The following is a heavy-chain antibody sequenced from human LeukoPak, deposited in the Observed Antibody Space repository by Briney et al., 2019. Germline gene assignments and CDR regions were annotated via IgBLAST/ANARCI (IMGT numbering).Heavy chain of an antibody. CDR2: IYYSGST. D-gene: IGHD3-10*01. J-gene: IGHJ6*02. CDR1: GGSISSGGYY. V-gene: IGHV4-61*08. CDR3: ARERFGELLDYYGMDV. Sequence: PSETLSLTCTVSGGSISSGGYYWSWIRQPPGKGLEWIGYIYYSGSTYYNPSLKSRVTISVDTSKNQFSLKLSSVTAADTAVYYCARERFGELLDYYGMDVWGQGTTVTVSS.